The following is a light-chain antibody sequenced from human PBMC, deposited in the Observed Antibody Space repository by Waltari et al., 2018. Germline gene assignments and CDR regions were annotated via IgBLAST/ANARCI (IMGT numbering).Light chain of an antibody. J-gene: IGKJ2*01. CDR3: MQGIHFPYT. CDR2: EAS. Sequence: EIVMTQTPLSLSVTPGQPASISCESGQSLLLSDGKTHLFWHLQKPGQSPQLLMFEASRRVSGVPDRFSGSGSGTTFTLKISRVEAEDVGVYYCMQGIHFPYTFGQGTKLEIK. CDR1: QSLLLSDGKTH. V-gene: IGKV2-29*02.